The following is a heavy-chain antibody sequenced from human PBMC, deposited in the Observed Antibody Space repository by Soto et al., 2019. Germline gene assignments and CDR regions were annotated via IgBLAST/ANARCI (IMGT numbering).Heavy chain of an antibody. CDR2: IYYSGST. V-gene: IGHV4-59*01. Sequence: SETLSLTCTVSSGSISSNYWSWIRQPPGKGLEWIGYIYYSGSTNYNPSLKSRVTISVDTSKNQFSLKLSSVTAADTAVYYCARDLALYYDTLTGYYTPNGMDVWGQGTTVTVS. CDR3: ARDLALYYDTLTGYYTPNGMDV. CDR1: SGSISSNY. D-gene: IGHD3-9*01. J-gene: IGHJ6*02.